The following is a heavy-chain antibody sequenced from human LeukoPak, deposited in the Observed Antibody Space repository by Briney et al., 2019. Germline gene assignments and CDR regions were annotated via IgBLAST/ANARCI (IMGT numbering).Heavy chain of an antibody. Sequence: GGSLRLSCAASGFTFSSYWMSWVRQALGKGLEWVANIKQDGSEKYYVDSVKGRFTISRDNAKNSLYLQMNSLRAEDTAVYYCARAYYYDSSAFDYWGQGTLVTVSS. CDR1: GFTFSSYW. V-gene: IGHV3-7*01. CDR3: ARAYYYDSSAFDY. J-gene: IGHJ4*02. CDR2: IKQDGSEK. D-gene: IGHD3-22*01.